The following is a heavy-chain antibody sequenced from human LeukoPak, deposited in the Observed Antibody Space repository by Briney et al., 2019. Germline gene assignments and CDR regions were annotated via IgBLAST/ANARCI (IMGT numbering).Heavy chain of an antibody. V-gene: IGHV3-53*05. CDR2: IYSGGTT. D-gene: IGHD6-19*01. CDR1: GFTVNNNY. CDR3: ARGPGPAGGSSGWYYFDY. J-gene: IGHJ4*02. Sequence: GGSLRLSCAASGFTVNNNYMTWVRQAPGMGLEWVSLIYSGGTTYYADSVKGRFTIFRDNSKNTLYLQMNSLITEDTAVYYCARGPGPAGGSSGWYYFDYWGQGTLVTVSS.